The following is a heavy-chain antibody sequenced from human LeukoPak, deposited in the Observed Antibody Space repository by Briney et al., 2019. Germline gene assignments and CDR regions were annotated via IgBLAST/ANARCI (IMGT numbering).Heavy chain of an antibody. CDR1: GFTFSDYY. V-gene: IGHV3-11*04. CDR2: ISSSGSML. Sequence: TGGSLRLSCTVSGFTFSDYYMSWVRQAPGKGLEWVSYISSSGSMLHYADSVEGRFTISRDNAKNSLYLQMSSLRVEDTAVYYCTSPRDYLEYFQHWGQGTLVTVSS. CDR3: TSPRDYLEYFQH. J-gene: IGHJ1*01. D-gene: IGHD4-11*01.